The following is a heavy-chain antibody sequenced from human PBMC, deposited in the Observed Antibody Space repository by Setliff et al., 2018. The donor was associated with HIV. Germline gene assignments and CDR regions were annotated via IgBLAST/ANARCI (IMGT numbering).Heavy chain of an antibody. D-gene: IGHD2-21*02. Sequence: SETLSLTCTVSGDTDFYWSWIRQSPGKGLEWIGYIHASGKANYNPSLKSRVTISLDTSKMQFSLRLTSVTAADTAVYYCATLDPSGGNFLAYWGQGSLVTVSS. CDR1: GDTDFY. CDR3: ATLDPSGGNFLAY. J-gene: IGHJ4*02. CDR2: IHASGKA. V-gene: IGHV4-4*09.